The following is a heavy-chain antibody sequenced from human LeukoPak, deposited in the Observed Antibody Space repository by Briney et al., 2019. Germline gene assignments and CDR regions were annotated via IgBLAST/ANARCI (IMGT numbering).Heavy chain of an antibody. V-gene: IGHV4-39*01. J-gene: IGHJ4*02. Sequence: SETLSLTRIVSGGFICSGRYYWGWIRQPPGKGLEWIGSVQYSGTTYYNTSLKSRVTISIDASKNQCPLSLILLAAADTALYYCARHFDYWGQGIMVTVSS. CDR2: VQYSGTT. CDR3: ARHFDY. CDR1: GGFICSGRYY.